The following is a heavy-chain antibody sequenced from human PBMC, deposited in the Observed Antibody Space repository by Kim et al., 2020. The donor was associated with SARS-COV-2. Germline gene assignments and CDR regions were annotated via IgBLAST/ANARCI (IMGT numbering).Heavy chain of an antibody. D-gene: IGHD1-26*01. J-gene: IGHJ6*02. Sequence: SVKVSCKASGGTFNNNAFSWVRQAPGRGLEWMGGIIPIFGTSKSAQKFQDRVTISADESTTTVYMDLSSLRSEDTAVYFCARGEVCNSDYYDDLNVWGQ. CDR2: IIPIFGTS. CDR1: GGTFNNNA. CDR3: ARGEVCNSDYYDDLNV. V-gene: IGHV1-69*13.